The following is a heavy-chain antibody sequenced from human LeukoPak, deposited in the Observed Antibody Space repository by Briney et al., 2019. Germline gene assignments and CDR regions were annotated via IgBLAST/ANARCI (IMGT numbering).Heavy chain of an antibody. D-gene: IGHD2/OR15-2a*01. Sequence: SETLSLTCTVSGGSISSYYWSWIRQPPGKGLEWIGYIYYSGSTNYNPSLKSRVTISVNTSKNQFSLKLSSLTAAATAVYYCGNLGHGPDPFLLDYWGQGTLVTVSS. J-gene: IGHJ4*02. CDR3: GNLGHGPDPFLLDY. CDR2: IYYSGST. V-gene: IGHV4-59*01. CDR1: GGSISSYY.